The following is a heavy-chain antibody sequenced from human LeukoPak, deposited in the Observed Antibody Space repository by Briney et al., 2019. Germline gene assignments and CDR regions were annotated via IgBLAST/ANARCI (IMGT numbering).Heavy chain of an antibody. V-gene: IGHV3-21*01. J-gene: IGHJ4*02. CDR2: ISSSSSYI. Sequence: PGGSLRLSCAASGFTFSNYRMNWVRQAPEKGLEWVSSISSSSSYIYYADSVKGRLTISRDNAKNSLYLQMNSLRAEDTAVYYCAREFCSSNSCYLEYWGQGTLVTVSS. D-gene: IGHD2-2*01. CDR1: GFTFSNYR. CDR3: AREFCSSNSCYLEY.